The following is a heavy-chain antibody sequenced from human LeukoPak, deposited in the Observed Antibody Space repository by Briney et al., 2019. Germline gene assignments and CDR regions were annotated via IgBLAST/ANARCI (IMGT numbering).Heavy chain of an antibody. Sequence: TGGSLRLSCAASGFTFSSYAMSWVRQAPGKGLEWVSAISGGGGSTYYADSVKGRFTISRDNSKNTLYLQMNSLRAEDTAVYYCAKGDYYDSSGYYYDYFDYWGQGTLVTVSS. J-gene: IGHJ4*02. CDR3: AKGDYYDSSGYYYDYFDY. V-gene: IGHV3-23*01. CDR1: GFTFSSYA. D-gene: IGHD3-22*01. CDR2: ISGGGGST.